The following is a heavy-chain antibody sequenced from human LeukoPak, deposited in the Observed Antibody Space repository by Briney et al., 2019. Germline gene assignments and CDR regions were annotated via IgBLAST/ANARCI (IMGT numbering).Heavy chain of an antibody. CDR2: ISYDGSNK. D-gene: IGHD6-13*01. J-gene: IGHJ3*02. CDR3: ARAATMGRQQGWAFDI. V-gene: IGHV3-30-3*01. Sequence: PGGSLRLSCAASEFTFSSYAMHWVRQAPGKGLEWVAVISYDGSNKYYADSVKGRFTISRDNSKNSLYLQMNSLRAEDTAVYYCARAATMGRQQGWAFDIWGQGTMVTVSS. CDR1: EFTFSSYA.